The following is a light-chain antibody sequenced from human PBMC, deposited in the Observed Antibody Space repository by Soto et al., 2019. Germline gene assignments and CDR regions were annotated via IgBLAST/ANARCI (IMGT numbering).Light chain of an antibody. CDR2: SNT. CDR1: SSNIGTNA. CDR3: AAWDDTLNGPV. Sequence: QSVLTQPPSASGTPGQRVTISCSGSSSNIGTNAVNWYRQLPGTAPKLFIYSNTQRPSGVPDRFSGSKSDTSASLAISGLQSEDEADYYCAAWDDTLNGPVFGGGTQLTVL. J-gene: IGLJ3*02. V-gene: IGLV1-44*01.